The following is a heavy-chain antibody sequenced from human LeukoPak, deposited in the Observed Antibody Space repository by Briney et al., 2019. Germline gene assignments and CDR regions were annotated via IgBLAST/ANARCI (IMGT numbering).Heavy chain of an antibody. V-gene: IGHV3-23*01. CDR3: AIIHGYYDGSGFWVQ. CDR2: FSPSGDIR. Sequence: GGALRLSCAASGFTFRSYAMRWVRQAPGKGVNGVSFFSPSGDIRRSADYVTGRFTISRAKTRNTLYLQMNSLRDEDTGVYYCAIIHGYYDGSGFWVQWGQGTLVTVSS. J-gene: IGHJ4*02. D-gene: IGHD3-22*01. CDR1: GFTFRSYA.